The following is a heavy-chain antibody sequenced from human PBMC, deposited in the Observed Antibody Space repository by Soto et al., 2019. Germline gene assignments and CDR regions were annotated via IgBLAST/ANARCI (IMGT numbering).Heavy chain of an antibody. Sequence: GGSLRLSCAASGFTFSSYGMHWVRQAPGKGLEWVAVISYDGSNKYYADSVKGRFTISRDNSKNTLYLQMNSLRAEDTAVYYCAKDRSSVMVDYWGQGTLVTV. CDR3: AKDRSSVMVDY. CDR1: GFTFSSYG. CDR2: ISYDGSNK. D-gene: IGHD2-8*01. J-gene: IGHJ4*02. V-gene: IGHV3-30*18.